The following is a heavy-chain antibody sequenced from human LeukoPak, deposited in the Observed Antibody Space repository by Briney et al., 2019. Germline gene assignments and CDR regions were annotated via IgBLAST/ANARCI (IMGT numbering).Heavy chain of an antibody. D-gene: IGHD2-15*01. CDR3: ARQVVSAAFDY. J-gene: IGHJ4*02. V-gene: IGHV3-74*03. CDR2: IKSDGSSA. Sequence: SGGSLRLSCAASGFTFSGYWMHWVRQAPGKGLVWVSLIKSDGSSAMYADSVKGRFSISRDNAKNTLDLQMNSLRAEDTAVYFCARQVVSAAFDYWGQGTPVTVSS. CDR1: GFTFSGYW.